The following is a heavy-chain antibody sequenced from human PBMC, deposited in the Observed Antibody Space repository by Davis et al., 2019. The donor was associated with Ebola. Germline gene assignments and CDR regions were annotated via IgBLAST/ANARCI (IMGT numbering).Heavy chain of an antibody. V-gene: IGHV3-7*04. CDR3: ARVITFGGVIVPYFDY. CDR1: GFTFSSYW. Sequence: GGSLRLSCAASGFTFSSYWMHWVRQAPGKGLEWVANIKQDGSEKYYVDSVKGRFTISRDNAKNSLYLQMNSLRAENTAVYYCARVITFGGVIVPYFDYWGQGTLVTVSS. J-gene: IGHJ4*02. D-gene: IGHD3-16*02. CDR2: IKQDGSEK.